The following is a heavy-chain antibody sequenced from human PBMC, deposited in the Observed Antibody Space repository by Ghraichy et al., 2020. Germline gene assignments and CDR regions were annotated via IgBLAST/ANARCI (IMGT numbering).Heavy chain of an antibody. Sequence: SVKVSCKTSGGTFSTYAIIWVRQAPGPGLEWMGGITPIFRSANYAQKFQARVTITADESTTTAYMELGSLRSDDTAVYYCARALSLAARPGFDPWGQGPWSPSPQ. CDR3: ARALSLAARPGFDP. CDR2: ITPIFRSA. D-gene: IGHD6-6*01. CDR1: GGTFSTYA. J-gene: IGHJ5*02. V-gene: IGHV1-69*13.